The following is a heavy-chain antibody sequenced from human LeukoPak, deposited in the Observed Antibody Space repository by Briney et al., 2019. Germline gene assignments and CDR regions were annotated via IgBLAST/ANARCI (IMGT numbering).Heavy chain of an antibody. Sequence: ASVKVSCKASGYTFTSYGISWVRQAPGQGLEWMGWISAYNGNTNYAQKLQGGVTMTTDTSTSTAYMELRSLRSDDTAVYYCARDKPYYYDSSGYYYGRGGMDNWFDPWGQGTLVTVSS. CDR1: GYTFTSYG. CDR2: ISAYNGNT. D-gene: IGHD3-22*01. J-gene: IGHJ5*02. CDR3: ARDKPYYYDSSGYYYGRGGMDNWFDP. V-gene: IGHV1-18*01.